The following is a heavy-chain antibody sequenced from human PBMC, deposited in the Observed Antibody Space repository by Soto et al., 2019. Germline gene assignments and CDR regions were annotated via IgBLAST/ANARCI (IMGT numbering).Heavy chain of an antibody. CDR2: IRSKAYGGTT. J-gene: IGHJ4*02. CDR3: TRDQGVATTDPLDY. CDR1: WRKCVDFA. Sequence: GVPLRLSKRASWRKCVDFAGRWISKAPGKGLEWVGFIRSKAYGGTTEYAASVKGRFTISRDDSKSIAYLQMNSLKTEDTAVYYCTRDQGVATTDPLDYWGQGTLVTVSS. D-gene: IGHD5-12*01. V-gene: IGHV3-49*03.